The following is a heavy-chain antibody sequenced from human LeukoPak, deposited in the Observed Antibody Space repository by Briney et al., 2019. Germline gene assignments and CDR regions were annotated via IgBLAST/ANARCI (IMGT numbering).Heavy chain of an antibody. CDR2: IYGGGST. CDR3: ARVKLLSLDY. D-gene: IGHD2-15*01. V-gene: IGHV3-53*04. Sequence: GGSLRLSCAASGFTVSSNYMSWVRQAPGKGLEWVSVIYGGGSTYYADSVKGRFTISRHNSKNTLYLQMNSLRAEDTAVYYCARVKLLSLDYWGQGTLVTVSS. CDR1: GFTVSSNY. J-gene: IGHJ4*02.